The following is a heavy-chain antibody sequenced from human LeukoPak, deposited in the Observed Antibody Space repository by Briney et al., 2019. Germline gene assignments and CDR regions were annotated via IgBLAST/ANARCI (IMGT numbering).Heavy chain of an antibody. V-gene: IGHV1-3*01. CDR3: ARLDLRITIFGVVINPHYYGMDV. Sequence: ASVEVSCKASGYTFTSYAMHWVRQAPGQRLEWMGWINAGNGNTKYSQKFQGRVTITRDTSASTAYMELSSLRSEDTAVYYCARLDLRITIFGVVINPHYYGMDVWGQGTTVTVSS. CDR1: GYTFTSYA. CDR2: INAGNGNT. J-gene: IGHJ6*02. D-gene: IGHD3-3*01.